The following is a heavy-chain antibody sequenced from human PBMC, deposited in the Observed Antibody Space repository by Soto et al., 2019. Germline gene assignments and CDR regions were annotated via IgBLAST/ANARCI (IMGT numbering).Heavy chain of an antibody. CDR2: MNPNSGNT. Sequence: VKVSCKASGYTFTSYDINWVRQATGQGLEWMGWMNPNSGNTGYAQKFQGRVTMTRNTSISTAYMELSSLRSEDTAVYYCARGRSCSGGSCYYYYYGMDVWGQGTTVTVSS. J-gene: IGHJ6*02. CDR1: GYTFTSYD. CDR3: ARGRSCSGGSCYYYYYGMDV. D-gene: IGHD2-15*01. V-gene: IGHV1-8*01.